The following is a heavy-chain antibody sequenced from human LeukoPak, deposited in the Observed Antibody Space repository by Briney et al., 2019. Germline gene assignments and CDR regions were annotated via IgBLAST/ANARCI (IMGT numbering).Heavy chain of an antibody. CDR2: TNPNSGGT. D-gene: IGHD6-13*01. Sequence: ASVKLSCKASGYTFTGYYMHWVRQTPGQGLEWIGWTNPNSGGTNYAQKFQGRVTMTRDTSISTAYMELSSLRSEDTAVYYCARAGYLTMTPGGYFDYWGQGTLVTVSS. V-gene: IGHV1-2*02. J-gene: IGHJ4*02. CDR3: ARAGYLTMTPGGYFDY. CDR1: GYTFTGYY.